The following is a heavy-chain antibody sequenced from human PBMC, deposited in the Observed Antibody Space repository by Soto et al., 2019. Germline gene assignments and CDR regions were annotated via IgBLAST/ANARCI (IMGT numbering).Heavy chain of an antibody. CDR2: ISTNGGST. CDR3: AKGRSYYYYYGVDV. CDR1: GFTFSIYS. V-gene: IGHV3-64*04. J-gene: IGHJ6*02. Sequence: GSLRLSFSASGFTFSIYSMHWVRQAPGKGLEYVSSISTNGGSTDYADSVKGRFTISRDNSKNTVYLQMNSLRAEDTALYYCAKGRSYYYYYGVDVWGQGTTVTVSS.